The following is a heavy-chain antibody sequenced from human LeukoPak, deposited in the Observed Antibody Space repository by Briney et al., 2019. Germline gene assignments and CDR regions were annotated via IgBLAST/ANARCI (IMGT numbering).Heavy chain of an antibody. CDR2: INTNTGNP. J-gene: IGHJ6*03. V-gene: IGHV7-4-1*02. Sequence: GASVKVSCKASGYTFTSYAMNWVRQAPGQGLEWMGWINTNTGNPTYAQGFTGRFVFSLDTSVSTAYLQISSLKAEDTAVYYCARGGGSRSYYRDYYYYYYMDVWGKGTTVTVSS. CDR3: ARGGGSRSYYRDYYYYYYMDV. D-gene: IGHD3-10*01. CDR1: GYTFTSYA.